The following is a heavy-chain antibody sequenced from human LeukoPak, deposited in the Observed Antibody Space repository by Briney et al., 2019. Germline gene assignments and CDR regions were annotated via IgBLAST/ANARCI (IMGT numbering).Heavy chain of an antibody. J-gene: IGHJ4*02. CDR3: ARHPSWPDYGGAFDY. D-gene: IGHD4-17*01. Sequence: SETLSLTCAVYGGSFSGYYWSWVRQPPGKGLQWIAYIYSSGNTNYNASPKRGVLIPVDETKKHVSLKLNSVTATDTAVYYCARHPSWPDYGGAFDYWGQGTPVIVSS. V-gene: IGHV4-59*08. CDR2: IYSSGNT. CDR1: GGSFSGYY.